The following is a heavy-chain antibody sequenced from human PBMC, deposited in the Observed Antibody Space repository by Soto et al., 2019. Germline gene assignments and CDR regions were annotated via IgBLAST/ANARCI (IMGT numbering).Heavy chain of an antibody. CDR2: INHSGST. CDR3: ARRYGASFDY. V-gene: IGHV4-34*01. J-gene: IGHJ4*02. Sequence: SETLSLTCAVYGGSFSGYYWSWIRQPPGKGLEWIGEINHSGSTNYNPSLKSRVTISVDTSKNQFSLKLSSVTAADTDVYYCARRYGASFDYWGQGTLVTVSS. CDR1: GGSFSGYY. D-gene: IGHD4-17*01.